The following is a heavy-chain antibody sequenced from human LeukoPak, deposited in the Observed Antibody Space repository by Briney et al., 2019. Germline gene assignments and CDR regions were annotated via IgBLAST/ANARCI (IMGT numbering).Heavy chain of an antibody. CDR3: ARERGGPDY. V-gene: IGHV4-34*01. Sequence: KTSETLSLTCTVSGGSISSYYWSWIRQPPGKGLEWIGEINHSGSTNYNPSLKSRVTISVDTSKNQFSLKLSSVTAADTAVYYCARERGGPDYWGQGTLVTVSS. J-gene: IGHJ4*02. CDR1: GGSISSYY. D-gene: IGHD3-10*01. CDR2: INHSGST.